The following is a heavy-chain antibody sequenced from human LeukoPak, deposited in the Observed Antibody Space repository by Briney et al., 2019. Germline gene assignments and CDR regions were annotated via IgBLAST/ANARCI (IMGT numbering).Heavy chain of an antibody. V-gene: IGHV4-59*01. Sequence: SETLSLTCTVSGGSISSYYWSWIRQPPGKGLEWIGYIYYSGSTNYNPSLKSRVTISVDTSKNQFSLKLSSVTAADMAVYYCARGTLAWYSSSGTAFDIWGQGTMVTVSS. D-gene: IGHD6-13*01. CDR1: GGSISSYY. J-gene: IGHJ3*02. CDR3: ARGTLAWYSSSGTAFDI. CDR2: IYYSGST.